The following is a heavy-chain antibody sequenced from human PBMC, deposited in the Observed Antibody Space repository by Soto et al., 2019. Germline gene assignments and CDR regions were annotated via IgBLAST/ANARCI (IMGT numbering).Heavy chain of an antibody. CDR1: GGSLSSYS. CDR3: ARESPAAGYFDY. D-gene: IGHD6-13*01. V-gene: IGHV4-59*01. J-gene: IGHJ4*02. CDR2: IYYSGGT. Sequence: SETLSLTCTVSGGSLSSYSWNWIRQPPGKGLEWIGYIYYSGGTNYNPSLKSRVTMSVDTSKNQFSLKLSSVTAADTAVYYCARESPAAGYFDYWGQGTLVTVSS.